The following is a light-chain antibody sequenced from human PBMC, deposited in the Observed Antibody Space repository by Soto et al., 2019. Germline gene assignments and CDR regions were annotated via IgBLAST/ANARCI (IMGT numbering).Light chain of an antibody. CDR1: QTISSW. J-gene: IGKJ1*01. Sequence: DIQMTQSPSTLSGSVGDRVTITCRASQTISSWLAWYQQKPGQAPKLLIYDASTLESGVPGRFSGSGVGTHFTLTISGLQPEDFATYHCQHYNSYSRAFGQGTKVDIK. CDR2: DAS. V-gene: IGKV1-5*01. CDR3: QHYNSYSRA.